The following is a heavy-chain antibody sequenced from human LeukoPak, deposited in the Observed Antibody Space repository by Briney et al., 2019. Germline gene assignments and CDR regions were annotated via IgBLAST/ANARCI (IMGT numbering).Heavy chain of an antibody. CDR2: MSGSGGSI. CDR3: ARDPYSSGWLDY. D-gene: IGHD6-19*01. J-gene: IGHJ4*02. V-gene: IGHV3-23*01. CDR1: GFIFRSYG. Sequence: GGTLRLSCAASGFIFRSYGMSWVRQAPGKGLEWVSGMSGSGGSIYYADSVKGRFTISRDNSKNTLYLQMNSLRAEDTAVYYCARDPYSSGWLDYWGQGTLVTVSS.